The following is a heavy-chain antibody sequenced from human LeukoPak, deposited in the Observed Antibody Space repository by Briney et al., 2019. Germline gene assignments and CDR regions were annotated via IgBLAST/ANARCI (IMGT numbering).Heavy chain of an antibody. CDR3: ARESGSSFDY. CDR2: VSSSGTRI. D-gene: IGHD1-26*01. CDR1: GFSFSDYY. V-gene: IGHV3-11*04. Sequence: GGSLRLSCAASGFSFSDYYMSWIRQAPGKGLEWVSYVSSSGTRIYYADSVKGRFTISRDNAKNSLYLQMNSLRAEDTAVYYCARESGSSFDYWGQGTLVAVSS. J-gene: IGHJ4*02.